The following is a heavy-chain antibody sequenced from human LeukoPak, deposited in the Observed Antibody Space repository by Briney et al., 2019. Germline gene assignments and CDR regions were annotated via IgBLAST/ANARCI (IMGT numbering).Heavy chain of an antibody. V-gene: IGHV1-18*01. J-gene: IGHJ4*02. CDR2: ISGYNGNR. Sequence: SVKISCKASGYTFTTYGISWVRQAPGQGLEWMGWISGYNGNRNNAQKLQGRVTMTTDTSTSTAYMELRSLRSDDTAVYYCARDGRYNLNYADYWGQGTLVTVSS. CDR3: ARDGRYNLNYADY. CDR1: GYTFTTYG. D-gene: IGHD1-20*01.